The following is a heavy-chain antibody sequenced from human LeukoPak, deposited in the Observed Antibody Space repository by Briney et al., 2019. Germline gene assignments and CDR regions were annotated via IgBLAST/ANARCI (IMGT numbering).Heavy chain of an antibody. J-gene: IGHJ4*02. Sequence: SETLSLTCTVSGGSISSYYWSWIRQPPGKGLEWIGYIYYSGSTNYNPSLKSRVTISVDTSMNQFSLKLSSVTAADTGVYFCARDLSGSLYFDYWGQGVLLTVSS. CDR3: ARDLSGSLYFDY. D-gene: IGHD3-10*01. CDR2: IYYSGST. CDR1: GGSISSYY. V-gene: IGHV4-59*12.